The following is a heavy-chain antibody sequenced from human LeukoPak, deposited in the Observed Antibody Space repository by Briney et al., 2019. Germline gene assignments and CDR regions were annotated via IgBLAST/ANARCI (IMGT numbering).Heavy chain of an antibody. CDR1: GFTFSNYA. D-gene: IGHD3-22*01. J-gene: IGHJ4*02. CDR3: AKVYDTSGYYYALDH. CDR2: ITGSGGAT. Sequence: GGSLRLSCAASGFTFSNYAMSWVRQAPGKGLVWVSSITGSGGATYYADSVRGRFTISRDKSKSTLYLQMNSLRDEDTAVYYCAKVYDTSGYYYALDHWGQGTLVTVSS. V-gene: IGHV3-23*01.